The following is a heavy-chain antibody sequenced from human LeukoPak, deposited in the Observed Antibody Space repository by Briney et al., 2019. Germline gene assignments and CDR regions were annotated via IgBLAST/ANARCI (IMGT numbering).Heavy chain of an antibody. V-gene: IGHV1-2*02. CDR2: INPNSGGT. J-gene: IGHJ4*02. D-gene: IGHD6-13*01. CDR1: GYVFTGYY. CDR3: AKVPGTALSLDY. Sequence: ASVKVSCKASGYVFTGYYMHWVRQAPGQGLEWMGWINPNSGGTNYAQKFQGRVTMTRDTSISTAYMELSRLRSDDTAVYYCAKVPGTALSLDYWGQGTLVTVSS.